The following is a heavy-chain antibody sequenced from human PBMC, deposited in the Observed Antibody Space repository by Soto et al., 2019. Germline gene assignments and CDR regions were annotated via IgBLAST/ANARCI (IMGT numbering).Heavy chain of an antibody. CDR1: GFTVSSNY. J-gene: IGHJ5*02. Sequence: EVQLVESGGGLVQPGGSLRLSCAASGFTVSSNYMSWVRQAPGKGLEWVSVIYSGGSTYYADSVKGRFTISRDKSKNTLYLQMNSLRAEDTAVYYCARENYGSGSYWFDPWGQGTLVTVSS. CDR3: ARENYGSGSYWFDP. D-gene: IGHD3-10*01. CDR2: IYSGGST. V-gene: IGHV3-66*01.